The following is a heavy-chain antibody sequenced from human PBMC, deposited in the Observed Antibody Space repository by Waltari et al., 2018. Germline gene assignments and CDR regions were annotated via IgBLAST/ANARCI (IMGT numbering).Heavy chain of an antibody. Sequence: QVQLVQSGAEVKKPGASVKVSSKASGYTFTSYDINGVRQATGQGLEWMGWMNPNSGNTGYAQKFQGRVTMTRNTSISTAYMELSSLRSEDTAVYYCARGLGAGKLYYYYYMDVWGKGTTVTVSS. CDR1: GYTFTSYD. J-gene: IGHJ6*03. V-gene: IGHV1-8*01. CDR3: ARGLGAGKLYYYYYMDV. CDR2: MNPNSGNT. D-gene: IGHD3-10*01.